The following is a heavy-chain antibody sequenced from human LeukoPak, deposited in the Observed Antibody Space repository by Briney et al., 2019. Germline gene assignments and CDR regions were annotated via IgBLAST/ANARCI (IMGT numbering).Heavy chain of an antibody. Sequence: PGGSLRLPCAASGFTFDDYAMHWVRQAPGKGLEWVSGISWNSGSIGYADSVKGRFTISRDNAKNPLYLQMNSLRAEDMALYYCAKGGPGITSYYFDYWGQGTLVTVSS. CDR1: GFTFDDYA. D-gene: IGHD1-14*01. V-gene: IGHV3-9*03. J-gene: IGHJ4*02. CDR2: ISWNSGSI. CDR3: AKGGPGITSYYFDY.